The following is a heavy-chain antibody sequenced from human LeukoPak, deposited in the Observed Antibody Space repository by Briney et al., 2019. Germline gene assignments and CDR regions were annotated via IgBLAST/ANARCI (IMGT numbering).Heavy chain of an antibody. D-gene: IGHD3-22*01. Sequence: ASVKVSCKASGYSFTSYYMHWVRRAPGQGLEWMGIINPSGGTTSYAQKFQGRVTMTRDTSTSTVYMELSSLRSEDTAVYYCARAGGYHAFDIWGQGTMVTVSS. CDR2: INPSGGTT. J-gene: IGHJ3*02. V-gene: IGHV1-46*01. CDR3: ARAGGYHAFDI. CDR1: GYSFTSYY.